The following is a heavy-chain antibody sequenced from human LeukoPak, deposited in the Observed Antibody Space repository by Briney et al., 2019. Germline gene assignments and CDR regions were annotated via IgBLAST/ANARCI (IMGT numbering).Heavy chain of an antibody. Sequence: GGSLRLSCTASGFSFSGHWMHWARQLPGKGLVWVSRISPTGSTTSYADSVKGRFTVSRDNSKNTLYLQMNSLRAEDTAVYYCAREHAGYSSSWFPHSSGWYYDYWGQGTLVTVSS. CDR2: ISPTGSTT. D-gene: IGHD6-13*01. J-gene: IGHJ4*02. CDR3: AREHAGYSSSWFPHSSGWYYDY. CDR1: GFSFSGHW. V-gene: IGHV3-74*01.